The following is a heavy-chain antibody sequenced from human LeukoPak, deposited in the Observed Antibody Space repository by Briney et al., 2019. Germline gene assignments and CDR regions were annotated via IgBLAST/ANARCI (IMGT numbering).Heavy chain of an antibody. CDR3: ARGGTVTTQPDY. J-gene: IGHJ4*02. V-gene: IGHV1-69*05. D-gene: IGHD4-17*01. Sequence: SSVKVSCKASGGTFSSYAISWVRQAPGQGLEWMGGIIPIFGTANYAQKFQGRVTITTDESTSTAYMELSSLRPEDTAVYYCARGGTVTTQPDYWGQGTLVTVSS. CDR2: IIPIFGTA. CDR1: GGTFSSYA.